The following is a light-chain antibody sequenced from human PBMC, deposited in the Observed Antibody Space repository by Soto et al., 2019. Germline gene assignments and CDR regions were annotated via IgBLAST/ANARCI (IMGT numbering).Light chain of an antibody. Sequence: DIVLTQSPGTLSLSPGEGGTLSCRASQTVSSSYLAWYQQKPGQAPRLLIYGASSRATGIPDRFSGSGSGTDCTLTITRLEPEDSAVYYCQQYGRSPWTFGQGTKVEIK. CDR1: QTVSSSY. J-gene: IGKJ1*01. V-gene: IGKV3-20*01. CDR3: QQYGRSPWT. CDR2: GAS.